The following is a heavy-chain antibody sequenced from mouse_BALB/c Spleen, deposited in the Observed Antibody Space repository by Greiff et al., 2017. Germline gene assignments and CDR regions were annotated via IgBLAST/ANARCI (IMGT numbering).Heavy chain of an antibody. CDR3: ARRGHYYGYPLYYAMDY. V-gene: IGHV5-12-1*01. CDR2: ISSGGGST. J-gene: IGHJ4*01. CDR1: GFAFSSYD. D-gene: IGHD1-2*01. Sequence: EVKVEESGGGLVKPGGSLKLSCAASGFAFSSYDMSWVRQTPEKRLEWVAYISSGGGSTYYPDTVKGRFTISRDNAKNTLYLQMSSLKSEDTAMYYCARRGHYYGYPLYYAMDYWGQGTSVTVSS.